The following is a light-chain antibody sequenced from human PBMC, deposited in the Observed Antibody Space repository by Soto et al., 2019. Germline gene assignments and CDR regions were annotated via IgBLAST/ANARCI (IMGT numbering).Light chain of an antibody. CDR3: QSYDSSLSGYVV. Sequence: QPVLTQPTSVSGAPGQRVTISCTGSSSNIGAGYDVHWYQQLPGTAPKLLIYGNSNRPSGVPDRFSGSKSGTSASLAITGLQAEDEADYYCQSYDSSLSGYVVFGGGTQLTVL. J-gene: IGLJ2*01. CDR1: SSNIGAGYD. V-gene: IGLV1-40*01. CDR2: GNS.